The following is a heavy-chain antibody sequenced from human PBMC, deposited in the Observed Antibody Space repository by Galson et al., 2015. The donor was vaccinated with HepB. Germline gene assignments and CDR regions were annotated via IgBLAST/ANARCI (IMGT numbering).Heavy chain of an antibody. CDR3: ARESCAADCYGMDV. CDR2: ISSDDFNR. D-gene: IGHD2-15*01. Sequence: SLRLSCAASGFTFSRYPMHWVRQAPGKGPEWVAFISSDDFNRWYADSVKGRFTISRDNSENTLYVQMSSLRPADTAVYYCARESCAADCYGMDVWGQGTTVTVSS. V-gene: IGHV3-30-3*01. CDR1: GFTFSRYP. J-gene: IGHJ6*02.